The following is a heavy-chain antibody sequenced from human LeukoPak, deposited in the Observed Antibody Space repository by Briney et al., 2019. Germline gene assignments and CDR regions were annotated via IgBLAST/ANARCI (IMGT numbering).Heavy chain of an antibody. CDR2: IYHSGST. Sequence: PSGTLSLTCAVSGGSISSSNWWSWVRQPPGKGLEWIGEIYHSGSTNYNPSLKSRVTISVDKSKNQFSLKLSSVTAADTAVYYCARDRRSYYDSSGYYPFDPWGQGTLATVSS. CDR1: GGSISSSNW. V-gene: IGHV4-4*02. J-gene: IGHJ5*02. CDR3: ARDRRSYYDSSGYYPFDP. D-gene: IGHD3-22*01.